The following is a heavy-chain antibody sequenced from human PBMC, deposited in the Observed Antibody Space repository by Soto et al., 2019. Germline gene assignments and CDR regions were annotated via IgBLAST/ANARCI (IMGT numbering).Heavy chain of an antibody. J-gene: IGHJ4*02. CDR2: IRTISSAI. CDR1: GFTFSDYP. D-gene: IGHD2-15*01. CDR3: ARETPSFDS. Sequence: HPGGSLRLSCAASGFTFSDYPINWVRQAPGKGLEWVSSIRTISSAIYFADSVRGRFTISRDNARNSLYLQMTSLRDEDTAVYYCARETPSFDSWGQGTLVTVSS. V-gene: IGHV3-48*02.